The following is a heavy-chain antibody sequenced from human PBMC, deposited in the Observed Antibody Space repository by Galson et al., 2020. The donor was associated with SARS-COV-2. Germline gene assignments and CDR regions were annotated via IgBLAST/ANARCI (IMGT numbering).Heavy chain of an antibody. CDR3: ARDVGSGWFDY. J-gene: IGHJ4*02. V-gene: IGHV3-7*01. CDR2: MREDGSQK. CDR1: GLTFRRNW. Sequence: GESLKISCAASGLTFRRNWLSWVRQAPGKGLAWVANMREDGSQKNSVDSVKGRFTISRDTAKNSVSRQLNSLRAEDTAVYYCARDVGSGWFDYWGQGTLVTVAS. D-gene: IGHD6-19*01.